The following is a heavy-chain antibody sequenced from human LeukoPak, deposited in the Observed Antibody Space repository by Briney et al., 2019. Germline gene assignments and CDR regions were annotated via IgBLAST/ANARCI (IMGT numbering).Heavy chain of an antibody. D-gene: IGHD4-17*01. CDR2: ISGSAVST. J-gene: IGHJ3*02. CDR3: ARVIDYGALDACDI. Sequence: GRSLRLSCVASGFSFHSYAMTWVRQAPGKGLEWVSGISGSAVSTHYADSVKGRFTISRDNSKSTLYAQMNSLRAEDTAVYFCARVIDYGALDACDIWGQGTMVTVSS. V-gene: IGHV3-23*01. CDR1: GFSFHSYA.